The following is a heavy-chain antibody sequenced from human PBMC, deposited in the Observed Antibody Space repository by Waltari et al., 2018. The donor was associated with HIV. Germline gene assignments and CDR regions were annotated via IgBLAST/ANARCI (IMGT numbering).Heavy chain of an antibody. D-gene: IGHD3-10*01. CDR3: ALRAMASDRWYFDL. CDR2: IETRARDGRT. CDR1: GFSITNYG. Sequence: EVQLLESGGGLVQPGGSLRLSCAASGFSITNYGLNWVRQAAGQGRGWVSSIETRARDGRTYADSVRGRFAISRDDSENTLYLQMNSLRAEDTAFYYCALRAMASDRWYFDLWGRGTLVTVSS. J-gene: IGHJ2*01. V-gene: IGHV3-23*01.